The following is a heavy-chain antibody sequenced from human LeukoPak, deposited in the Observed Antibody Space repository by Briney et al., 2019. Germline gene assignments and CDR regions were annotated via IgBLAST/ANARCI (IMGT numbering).Heavy chain of an antibody. D-gene: IGHD2-2*01. CDR3: ARDSCSSTSCRRKFEN. CDR2: IYYSGST. Sequence: SETLSLTCTVSGGSISSYYWSWIRQPPGKGLEWIGYIYYSGSTNYNPSLKSRVTISVETSKIQFSLKLSSVTAADSAVYYCARDSCSSTSCRRKFENWGQGTLVTVSS. J-gene: IGHJ4*02. CDR1: GGSISSYY. V-gene: IGHV4-59*12.